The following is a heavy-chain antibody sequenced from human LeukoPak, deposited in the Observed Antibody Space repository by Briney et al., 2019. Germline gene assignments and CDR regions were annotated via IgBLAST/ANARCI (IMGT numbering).Heavy chain of an antibody. D-gene: IGHD6-19*01. J-gene: IGHJ3*02. CDR3: ASSSGWYRDAFDI. V-gene: IGHV1-8*01. CDR1: GYTFTSYD. CDR2: MNPNSGNT. Sequence: GASVKVSCKASGYTFTSYDINWVRQATGQGLEWKGWMNPNSGNTGYAQKFQGRVTMTRNTSISTAYMELSSLRSEDTAVYYCASSSGWYRDAFDIWGQGTMVTVSS.